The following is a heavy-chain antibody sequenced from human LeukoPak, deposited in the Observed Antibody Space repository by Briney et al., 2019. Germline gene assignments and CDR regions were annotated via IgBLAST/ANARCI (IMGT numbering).Heavy chain of an antibody. Sequence: GGSVRLSCAASGFTFSSYAMSWVRQAPGKGLEWVSAISGSGGSTYYADSVKGRFTISRDNSKNTLYLQMNSLRAEDTAVYYCAKDRAVAGTFDYWGQGTLVTVSS. J-gene: IGHJ4*02. CDR3: AKDRAVAGTFDY. V-gene: IGHV3-23*01. CDR1: GFTFSSYA. D-gene: IGHD6-19*01. CDR2: ISGSGGST.